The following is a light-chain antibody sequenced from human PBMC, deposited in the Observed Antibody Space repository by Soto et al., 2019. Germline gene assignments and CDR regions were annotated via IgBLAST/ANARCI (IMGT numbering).Light chain of an antibody. J-gene: IGKJ1*01. Sequence: DIQMTQSPSTLSASVGDIVTITCRASQSVSTWLAWYQQKPGKAPKLLIYKASSLESGVPSRFSGSGSGTEFTLTISSLQPDEFATYYCQQYNSYPRTFGLGTKVEIK. CDR3: QQYNSYPRT. V-gene: IGKV1-5*03. CDR1: QSVSTW. CDR2: KAS.